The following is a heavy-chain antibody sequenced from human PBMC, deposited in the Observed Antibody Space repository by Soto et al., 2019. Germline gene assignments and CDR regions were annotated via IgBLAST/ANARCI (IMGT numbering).Heavy chain of an antibody. J-gene: IGHJ4*02. V-gene: IGHV1-3*01. D-gene: IGHD6-13*01. Sequence: GASVKVSCKASGYTFTSYAMHWVCQAPGQRLEWMGWINAGNGNTKYSQKFQGRVTITRDTSASTAYMELSSLRSEDTAVYYCAREAAAGPYFSNCWGQGTLVTVSS. CDR1: GYTFTSYA. CDR2: INAGNGNT. CDR3: AREAAAGPYFSNC.